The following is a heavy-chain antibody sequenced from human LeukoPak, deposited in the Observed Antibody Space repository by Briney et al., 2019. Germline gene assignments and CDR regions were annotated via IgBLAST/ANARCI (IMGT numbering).Heavy chain of an antibody. D-gene: IGHD6-6*01. V-gene: IGHV1-46*01. CDR3: ARERGEYSSRTGSVRVDY. CDR1: GYNFISYY. J-gene: IGHJ4*02. CDR2: INPSGGST. Sequence: ASVKVSCKASGYNFISYYMHWVRQAPGQGLEWMGIINPSGGSTSYAQKFQDRVTMTRDTSTSTVYMELSSLKSEDTAVYYCARERGEYSSRTGSVRVDYWGQGTLVTVSS.